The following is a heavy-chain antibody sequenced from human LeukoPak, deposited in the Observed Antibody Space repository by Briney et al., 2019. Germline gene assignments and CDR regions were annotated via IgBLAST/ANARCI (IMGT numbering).Heavy chain of an antibody. J-gene: IGHJ4*02. CDR3: AKPARTDYTDY. CDR2: ISSSGSNK. CDR1: GFTFSDYY. V-gene: IGHV3-11*01. Sequence: PGGSLRLSCAASGFTFSDYYMNWIRQAPGKGLEWVSYISSSGSNKYYADSVKGRFTISRDNAKNSVYLQMNSLRAEDTAVYYCAKPARTDYTDYWGQGTLVTVSS. D-gene: IGHD1-14*01.